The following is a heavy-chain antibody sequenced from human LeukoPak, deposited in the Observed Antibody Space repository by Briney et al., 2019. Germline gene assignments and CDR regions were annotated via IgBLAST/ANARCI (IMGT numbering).Heavy chain of an antibody. CDR2: ISSSGGNT. Sequence: GGSLRLSCAASGFTFSSYSMNWVRQAPGKGLEWASTISSSGGNTYYAESVKGRFTISRDNSKNTLYLQMNSLRAEDTALYYCAKMDEVFDYWGQGTLVTVSS. V-gene: IGHV3-23*01. CDR3: AKMDEVFDY. J-gene: IGHJ4*02. D-gene: IGHD2-2*03. CDR1: GFTFSSYS.